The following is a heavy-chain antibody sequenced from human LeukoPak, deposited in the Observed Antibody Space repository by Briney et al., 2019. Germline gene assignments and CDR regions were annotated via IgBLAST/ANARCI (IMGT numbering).Heavy chain of an antibody. CDR3: AADQSYGSGSYYPSFDY. CDR2: IVIANGNT. Sequence: SVKVSCKASGFTFARSAVQWVRQARGQRPEWIGWIVIANGNTNYAQKFQERLTITRDMSTSTAYMELSSLRSEDTAVYYCAADQSYGSGSYYPSFDYWGQGTLVTVSS. J-gene: IGHJ4*02. CDR1: GFTFARSA. D-gene: IGHD3-10*01. V-gene: IGHV1-58*01.